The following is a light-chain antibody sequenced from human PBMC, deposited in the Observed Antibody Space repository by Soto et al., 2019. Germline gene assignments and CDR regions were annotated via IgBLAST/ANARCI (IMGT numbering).Light chain of an antibody. CDR2: GDT. J-gene: IGLJ2*01. CDR1: SSNTGAGYD. V-gene: IGLV1-40*01. CDR3: QSYDTRLSSVL. Sequence: QSVLTQPPSLSGAPGQRVTIPCTGSSSNTGAGYDVHWYQQLPGTAPKLLIFGDTNRPSGVPDRFSGSKSGTSASLAITGLQTEDEADYYCQSYDTRLSSVLFGGGTKLTVL.